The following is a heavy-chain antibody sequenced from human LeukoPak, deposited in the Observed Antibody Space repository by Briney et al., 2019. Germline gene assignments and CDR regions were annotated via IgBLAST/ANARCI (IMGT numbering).Heavy chain of an antibody. J-gene: IGHJ2*01. CDR3: ARRSVVVPAATYWYFDL. CDR1: GYTFTGYY. D-gene: IGHD2-2*01. V-gene: IGHV1-2*02. Sequence: ASVKVSCKASGYTFTGYYMHWVRQAPGQGLEWMGWINPNSGGTNYAQKFQGRVTMTRDTSISTAYMELSRLRSDDTAVYYCARRSVVVPAATYWYFDLWGRGTLVTVSS. CDR2: INPNSGGT.